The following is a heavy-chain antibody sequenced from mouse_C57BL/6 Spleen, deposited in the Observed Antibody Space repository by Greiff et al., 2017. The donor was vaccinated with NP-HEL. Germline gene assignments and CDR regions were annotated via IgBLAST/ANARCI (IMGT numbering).Heavy chain of an antibody. Sequence: EVQLQQSGPELVKPGASVKISCKASGYTFTNYNMNWVSRSHEKSLEWIGDINPNNGGTSYNQKFKGKATLTVDKSSSTAYMELRSLTSEDSAVYYCARAIPYWYFDVWGTGTTVTVSS. CDR2: INPNNGGT. V-gene: IGHV1-26*01. CDR3: ARAIPYWYFDV. CDR1: GYTFTNYN. J-gene: IGHJ1*03.